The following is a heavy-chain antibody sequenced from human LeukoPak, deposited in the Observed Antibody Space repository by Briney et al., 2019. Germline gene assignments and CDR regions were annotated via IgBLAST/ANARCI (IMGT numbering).Heavy chain of an antibody. D-gene: IGHD3-22*01. J-gene: IGHJ4*02. CDR2: INAGNGNT. V-gene: IGHV1-3*01. CDR3: ASSEDSSGYYPVLDY. Sequence: ASVKVSCKASGYTFTSYAMRWVCQAPGQRLEWTGWINAGNGNTKYSQKFQGRVTITRDTSASTAYMELSSLRSEDTAVYYCASSEDSSGYYPVLDYWGQGTLVTVSS. CDR1: GYTFTSYA.